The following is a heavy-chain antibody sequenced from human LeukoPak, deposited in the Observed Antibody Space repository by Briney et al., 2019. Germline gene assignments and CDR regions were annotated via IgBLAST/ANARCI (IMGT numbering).Heavy chain of an antibody. V-gene: IGHV1-18*01. J-gene: IGHJ6*02. CDR1: GYTFTSYG. CDR3: ARDEGYCSSTSCPPDYYYYYGMDV. CDR2: ISAYNGKT. Sequence: GASVTVSCKASGYTFTSYGISWVRQAPGQGLEWMGWISAYNGKTNYAQKLQGRVTMTTDTSTSTAYMELRSLRSEDTAVYYCARDEGYCSSTSCPPDYYYYYGMDVWGQGTTVTVSS. D-gene: IGHD2-2*01.